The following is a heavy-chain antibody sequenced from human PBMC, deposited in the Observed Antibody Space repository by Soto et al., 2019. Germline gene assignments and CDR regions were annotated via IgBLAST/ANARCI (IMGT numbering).Heavy chain of an antibody. V-gene: IGHV1-69*13. J-gene: IGHJ5*02. CDR1: GGTFSSYA. Sequence: ASVKVSCKASGGTFSSYAISWVRQAPGQGLEWMGGIIPIFGTANYAQKFQGRVPITADESTSTAYMELSSLRSEDTAVYYCARADSGYDRGDSFLNWFDPWGQGTLVTVSS. CDR2: IIPIFGTA. D-gene: IGHD5-12*01. CDR3: ARADSGYDRGDSFLNWFDP.